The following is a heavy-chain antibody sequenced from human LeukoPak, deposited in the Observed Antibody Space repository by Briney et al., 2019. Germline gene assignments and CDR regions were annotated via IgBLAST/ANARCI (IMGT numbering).Heavy chain of an antibody. CDR3: AKNAPGDPYYYYYMDV. V-gene: IGHV3-23*01. Sequence: GGSLRLSCAASGFTFSTYWMSWVRQAPGKGLEWVSAISGSGGSTYYADSVKGRFTISRDNSKNTLYLQMNSLRAEDTAVYYCAKNAPGDPYYYYYMDVWGKGTTVTVSS. CDR2: ISGSGGST. J-gene: IGHJ6*03. CDR1: GFTFSTYW. D-gene: IGHD3-10*01.